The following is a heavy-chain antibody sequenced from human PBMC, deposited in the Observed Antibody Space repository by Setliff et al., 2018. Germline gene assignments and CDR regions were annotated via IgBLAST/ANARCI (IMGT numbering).Heavy chain of an antibody. CDR1: GGSISSYY. J-gene: IGHJ4*02. CDR3: ARGYYNFLSGYYTPYYFDY. CDR2: IYYSGST. Sequence: PSETLSLTCTVSGGSISSYYWSWIRQPPGKGLEWIGYIYYSGSTNYNPSLKSRVTISVDTSKNQFSLKLSSVTAADTAVYFCARGYYNFLSGYYTPYYFDYWGQGTLVT. D-gene: IGHD3-3*01. V-gene: IGHV4-59*01.